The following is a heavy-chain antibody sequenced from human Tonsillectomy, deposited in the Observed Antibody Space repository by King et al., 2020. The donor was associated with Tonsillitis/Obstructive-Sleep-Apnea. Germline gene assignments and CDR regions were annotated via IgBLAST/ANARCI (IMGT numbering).Heavy chain of an antibody. V-gene: IGHV3-20*04. J-gene: IGHJ4*02. CDR3: ARARGATIFGVVIISFDY. CDR2: INWNGGST. D-gene: IGHD3-3*01. Sequence: VQLVESGGGVVRPGGSLRLSCAASGFTFDDYGMSWVRQAPGKGLEWVSGINWNGGSTGYADSVKGRFTISRDKAKNSLYLQMNSLRAEDPALYYCARARGATIFGVVIISFDYWGQGTLVTVSS. CDR1: GFTFDDYG.